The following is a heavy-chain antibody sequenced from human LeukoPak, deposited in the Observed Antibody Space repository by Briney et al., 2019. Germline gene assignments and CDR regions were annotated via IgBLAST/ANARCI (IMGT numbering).Heavy chain of an antibody. Sequence: VGSLRLSCAASGFTFVDHAMHWVRHAPGKGLEWVSLISGDGGRSHDGDSVKGRFTITRDNSKNSLYLQMNGLRTEDTALYYCAKDIKSYYDSSAYDYWGQGTLVSVSS. V-gene: IGHV3-43*02. CDR3: AKDIKSYYDSSAYDY. CDR1: GFTFVDHA. CDR2: ISGDGGRS. D-gene: IGHD3-22*01. J-gene: IGHJ4*02.